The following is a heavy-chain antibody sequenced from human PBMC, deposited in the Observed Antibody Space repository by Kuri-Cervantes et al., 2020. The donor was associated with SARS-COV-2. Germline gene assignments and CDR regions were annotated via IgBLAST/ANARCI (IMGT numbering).Heavy chain of an antibody. Sequence: SETLSLTCAVSGYSISSGYYWGWIRQPPGKGLEWIGSIYHSGSTYYNPSLKSRLTISVDTSKNHFSLKPSSVTAADTAVYYCARDGRAITIFGVITTGGMDVWGQGTTVTVSS. CDR3: ARDGRAITIFGVITTGGMDV. V-gene: IGHV4-38-2*02. CDR1: GYSISSGYY. D-gene: IGHD3-3*01. J-gene: IGHJ6*02. CDR2: IYHSGST.